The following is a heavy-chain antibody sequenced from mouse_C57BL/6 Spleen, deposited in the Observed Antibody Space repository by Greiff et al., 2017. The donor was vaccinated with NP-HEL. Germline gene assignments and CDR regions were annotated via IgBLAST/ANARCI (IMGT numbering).Heavy chain of an antibody. CDR1: GYTFTSYW. CDR2: IHPNSGST. CDR3: ARTGLYGSSYGEAY. V-gene: IGHV1-64*01. D-gene: IGHD1-1*01. J-gene: IGHJ3*01. Sequence: QVQLQQSGAELVKPGASVKLSCKASGYTFTSYWMHWVKQRPGQGLEWIGMIHPNSGSTNYNEKFKSKATLTVDKSSSTAYMQLSSLTSEDSAVYYCARTGLYGSSYGEAYWGQGTLVTVSA.